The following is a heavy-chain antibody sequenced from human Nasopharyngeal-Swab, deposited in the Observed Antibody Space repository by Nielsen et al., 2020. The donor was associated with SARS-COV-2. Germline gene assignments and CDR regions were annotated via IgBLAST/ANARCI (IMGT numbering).Heavy chain of an antibody. CDR3: ARDGGLWFYYFDY. J-gene: IGHJ4*02. CDR2: ISYDGSNK. V-gene: IGHV3-30-3*01. D-gene: IGHD3-10*01. Sequence: LSLTCAVSGGSISSSNWWSWVRQAPGKGLEWVAVISYDGSNKYYADSVKGRFTISRDNSKNTLYLQMNSLRAEDTAVYYCARDGGLWFYYFDYWGQGTLVTVSS. CDR1: GGSISSSN.